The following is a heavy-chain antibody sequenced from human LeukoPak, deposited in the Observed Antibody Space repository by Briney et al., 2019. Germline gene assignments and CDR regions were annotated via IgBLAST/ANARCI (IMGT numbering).Heavy chain of an antibody. CDR3: ARYKPYSSSPVL. CDR2: ISSSGSTI. J-gene: IGHJ4*02. V-gene: IGHV3-11*04. CDR1: GFTFSDYY. D-gene: IGHD6-13*01. Sequence: KSGGSLRLSCAASGFTFSDYYMSWIRQAPGKGLEWVSYISSSGSTIYYADSVKGRFTISRDNAKNSLYLQMNSLRAEDTAVYYCARYKPYSSSPVLWGQGALVTVSS.